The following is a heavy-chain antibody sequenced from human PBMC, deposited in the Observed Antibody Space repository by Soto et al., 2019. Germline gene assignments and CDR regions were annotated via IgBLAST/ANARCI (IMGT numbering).Heavy chain of an antibody. CDR1: GFTFSNYG. CDR3: TSALETGDY. V-gene: IGHV3-33*01. Sequence: QVQLVESGGGVVQPGRSLRLSCVASGFTFSNYGMHWVRQAPGKGPEWVAVIWYDGSNKDYADSVKGRFTISRDNSRNTLYLPVNSLRAEDTAVYYCTSALETGDYWGQGTLVTVSS. J-gene: IGHJ4*02. CDR2: IWYDGSNK. D-gene: IGHD3-10*01.